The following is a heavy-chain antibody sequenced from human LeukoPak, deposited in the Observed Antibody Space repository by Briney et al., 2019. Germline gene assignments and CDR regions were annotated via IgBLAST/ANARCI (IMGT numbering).Heavy chain of an antibody. CDR3: ATHSSGYYDFGY. D-gene: IGHD3-22*01. CDR1: GFTFSSYS. V-gene: IGHV3-21*01. CDR2: ISSSSSYI. J-gene: IGHJ4*02. Sequence: GGSLRLSCAASGFTFSSYSMNWVRQAPGKGLEWVSSISSSSSYIYYADSVKGRFTISRDNAKNSLYLQMNSLRAEDAAVYYCATHSSGYYDFGYWGQGTLVTVSS.